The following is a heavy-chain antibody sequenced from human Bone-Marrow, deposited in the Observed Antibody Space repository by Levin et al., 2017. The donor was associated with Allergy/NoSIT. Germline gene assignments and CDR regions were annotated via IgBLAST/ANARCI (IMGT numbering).Heavy chain of an antibody. CDR1: GYTFTAYY. CDR2: LNPNSGGT. V-gene: IGHV1-2*02. Sequence: ASVKVSCKASGYTFTAYYIQWVRQAPGQGLEWMGWLNPNSGGTDLAPKFQGRVTLTRDTSIDTAYMELTTLTSDDTALYYCARGDFFGTRGMDSWGPGTLVIVSS. CDR3: ARGDFFGTRGMDS. D-gene: IGHD3-10*01. J-gene: IGHJ5*02.